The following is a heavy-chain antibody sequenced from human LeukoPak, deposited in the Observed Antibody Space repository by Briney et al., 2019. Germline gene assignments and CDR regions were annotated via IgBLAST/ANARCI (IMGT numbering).Heavy chain of an antibody. Sequence: PGRSLRLSCAASGFTFSRDGMHWVRQAPGKGLEWVAIISYDGNNKYYADSVKGRFAISRDNSKNTLYLHMNSLRAEDTALYYCAKGGSIVATINDFDYWGQGTLVTVSS. CDR1: GFTFSRDG. CDR2: ISYDGNNK. CDR3: AKGGSIVATINDFDY. D-gene: IGHD5-12*01. V-gene: IGHV3-30*18. J-gene: IGHJ4*02.